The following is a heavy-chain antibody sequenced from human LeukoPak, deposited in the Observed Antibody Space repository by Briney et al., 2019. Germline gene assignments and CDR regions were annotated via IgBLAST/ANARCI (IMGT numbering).Heavy chain of an antibody. CDR3: ARDKAGRDGYNYFDY. J-gene: IGHJ4*02. CDR2: ISYDGSNK. CDR1: GFTFSSYA. V-gene: IGHV3-30*04. Sequence: PGGSLRLSCAASGFTFSSYAMSWVRQAPGKGLEWVAVISYDGSNKYYADSVKGRFTISRDNSKNTLYLQMNSLRAEDTAVYYCARDKAGRDGYNYFDYWGQGTLVTVS. D-gene: IGHD5-24*01.